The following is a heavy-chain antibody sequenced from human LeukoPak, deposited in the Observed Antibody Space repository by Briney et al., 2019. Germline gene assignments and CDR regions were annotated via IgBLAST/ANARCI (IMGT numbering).Heavy chain of an antibody. V-gene: IGHV4-34*01. D-gene: IGHD2-8*01. CDR3: ARLAKCTSTCRGKYWFFDL. Sequence: SSETLSLTCAVYGGSFSGSIWGWILQAPGKGLEWIGEISHGGKNTHSPSLKSRVTTSVDTAKNQFSMQLNSVTAADTAVYYCARLAKCTSTCRGKYWFFDLWGRGTLVTVSS. CDR1: GGSFSGSI. CDR2: ISHGGKN. J-gene: IGHJ2*01.